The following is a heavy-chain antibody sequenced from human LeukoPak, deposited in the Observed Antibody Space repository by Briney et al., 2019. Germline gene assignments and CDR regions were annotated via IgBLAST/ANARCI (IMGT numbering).Heavy chain of an antibody. J-gene: IGHJ4*02. CDR3: ARDTDY. CDR2: MYYSGST. V-gene: IGHV4-39*07. CDR1: GGSISSSSYY. Sequence: PPETLSLTCTVSGGSISSSSYYWGWIRQPPGKGLEWIGSMYYSGSTYYNPSLKSRVTISVDTSKNQFSLKLSSVTAADTAVYYCARDTDYWGQGTLVTVSS.